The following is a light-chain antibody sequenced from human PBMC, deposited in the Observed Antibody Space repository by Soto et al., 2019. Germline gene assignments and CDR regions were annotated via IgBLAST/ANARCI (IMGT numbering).Light chain of an antibody. V-gene: IGKV1-33*01. Sequence: DIQMTQSPSSPSASVGDRVTITCQASQDISNYLNWYQQKPGKAPKLLIYDASNLETGVPSRFSGSGSGTDFTFTISSLQPADIATYYCQQYDNLIFTFGPGTKVDIK. CDR2: DAS. CDR3: QQYDNLIFT. CDR1: QDISNY. J-gene: IGKJ3*01.